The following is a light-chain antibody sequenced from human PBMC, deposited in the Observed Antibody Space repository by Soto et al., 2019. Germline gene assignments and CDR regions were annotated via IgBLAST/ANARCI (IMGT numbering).Light chain of an antibody. V-gene: IGLV2-11*01. CDR1: TSDVGGYIS. CDR3: CSYAGSYTWV. CDR2: DVN. J-gene: IGLJ3*02. Sequence: QSALTQPASVSGSPGQSVTISCTGTTSDVGGYISVSWYQQHPGKAPKLMIDDVNKRPSGVPDRFSGSRSGNTASLTISGLQAEDEADYYCCSYAGSYTWVFGGGTKLTVL.